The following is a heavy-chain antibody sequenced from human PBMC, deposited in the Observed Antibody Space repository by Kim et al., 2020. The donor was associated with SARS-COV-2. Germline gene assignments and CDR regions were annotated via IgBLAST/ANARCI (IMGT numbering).Heavy chain of an antibody. CDR2: INPNSGGT. V-gene: IGHV1-2*06. CDR3: ARVGNPITYYDILTGYGGWFDA. J-gene: IGHJ5*02. D-gene: IGHD3-9*01. CDR1: GYTFTGYY. Sequence: ASVKVSCKASGYTFTGYYMHWVRQAPGQGLEWMGRINPNSGGTNYAQKFQGRVTMTRDTSISTAYMELSRLRSDDTAVYYCARVGNPITYYDILTGYGGWFDAWGKGTMGTVSS.